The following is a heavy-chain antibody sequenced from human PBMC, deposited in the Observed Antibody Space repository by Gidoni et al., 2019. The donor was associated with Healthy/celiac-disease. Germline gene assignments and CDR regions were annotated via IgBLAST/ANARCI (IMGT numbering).Heavy chain of an antibody. CDR3: ANDGGGIDAFDI. J-gene: IGHJ3*02. CDR1: GFPFSSYA. Sequence: EVPLVESGGGLVQPGGSLRLSCAASGFPFSSYAMSWVRQAPGKGLEWVSAISGSGGSTYYAESVKGRFTISRDNSKKTLYLQMNSLRAEDTAVYYCANDGGGIDAFDIWGQGTMVTVSS. CDR2: ISGSGGST. D-gene: IGHD2-15*01. V-gene: IGHV3-23*04.